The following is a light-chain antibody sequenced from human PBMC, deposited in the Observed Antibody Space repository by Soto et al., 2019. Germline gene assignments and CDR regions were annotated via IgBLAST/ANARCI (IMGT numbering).Light chain of an antibody. J-gene: IGKJ1*01. CDR2: GAS. V-gene: IGKV3-15*01. Sequence: IVMTQSPATLSVSPGERATLSCRASQSVSSSLAWHQQKPGQAPRLLIYGASTRATGIPARFSGSGSGTEFTLTISSLQSEDFAVYYCQQYNNWPPTFGQGAKVDIK. CDR1: QSVSSS. CDR3: QQYNNWPPT.